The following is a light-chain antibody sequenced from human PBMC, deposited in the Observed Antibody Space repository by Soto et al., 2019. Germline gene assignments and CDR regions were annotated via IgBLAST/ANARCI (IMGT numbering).Light chain of an antibody. CDR3: QQYSKWPPH. Sequence: DIQMTQSPSSLSASVGDTVTITCRASQDISNYLAWFQQKPGEAPKLLIYGPSTLESGVPSRFSGGKSGTDFTLTISGLQPEDVAIYYCQQYSKWPPHFGPGTTVDIK. V-gene: IGKV1-27*01. CDR1: QDISNY. J-gene: IGKJ3*01. CDR2: GPS.